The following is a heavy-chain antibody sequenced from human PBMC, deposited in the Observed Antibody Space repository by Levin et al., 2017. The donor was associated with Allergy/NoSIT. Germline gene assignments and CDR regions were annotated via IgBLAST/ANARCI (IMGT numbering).Heavy chain of an antibody. CDR3: ARDSSGYSGYDPKYYFDY. V-gene: IGHV1-46*01. CDR2: INPSGGST. CDR1: GYTFTSYY. Sequence: ASVKVSCKASGYTFTSYYMHWVRQAPGQGLEWMGIINPSGGSTSYAQKFQGRVTMTRDTSTSTVYMELSSLRSEDTAVYYCARDSSGYSGYDPKYYFDYWGEGTLVTVSS. J-gene: IGHJ4*02. D-gene: IGHD5-12*01.